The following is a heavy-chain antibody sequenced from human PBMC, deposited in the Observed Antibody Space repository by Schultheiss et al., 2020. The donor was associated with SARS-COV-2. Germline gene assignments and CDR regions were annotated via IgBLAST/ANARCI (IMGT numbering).Heavy chain of an antibody. D-gene: IGHD2-15*01. CDR2: INHSGST. J-gene: IGHJ5*02. CDR3: ARGESGSSYCFGH. Sequence: SETLSLTCAVSGGSFSGYYWSWIRQPPGKGLEWIGEINHSGSTKYNPSLKSRVTISVDTSKNQFSLQLNSVTPEDTAVYYCARGESGSSYCFGHWGQGTLVTVSS. CDR1: GGSFSGYY. V-gene: IGHV4-34*01.